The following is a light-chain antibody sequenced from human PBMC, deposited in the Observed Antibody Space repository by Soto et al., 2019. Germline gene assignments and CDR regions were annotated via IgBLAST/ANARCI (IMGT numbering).Light chain of an antibody. V-gene: IGKV3-15*01. CDR1: QSVSRN. CDR2: GVS. Sequence: EIVLTQSPGTLSLSPGERATLSCRASQSVSRNLSWHQQKPGHAPRLLIYGVSTRATGVPARFSGSGSGTEFTLTISSLQPEDFAVYYCQHYYYWPPWTFGQGTKVDIK. J-gene: IGKJ1*01. CDR3: QHYYYWPPWT.